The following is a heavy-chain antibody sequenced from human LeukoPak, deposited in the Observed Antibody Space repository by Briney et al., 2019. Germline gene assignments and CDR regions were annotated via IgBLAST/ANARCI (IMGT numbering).Heavy chain of an antibody. V-gene: IGHV4-31*03. Sequence: SETLSLTCTVSGGSISSGGYYWSWIRRHPGKGLEWIGYIYYSGSTYYNPSLKSRVTISVDTSKNQFSLKLSSVTAADTAVYYCARGGYCSSTSCYRQLDVWGKGTTVTVSS. D-gene: IGHD2-2*03. J-gene: IGHJ6*04. CDR3: ARGGYCSSTSCYRQLDV. CDR2: IYYSGST. CDR1: GGSISSGGYY.